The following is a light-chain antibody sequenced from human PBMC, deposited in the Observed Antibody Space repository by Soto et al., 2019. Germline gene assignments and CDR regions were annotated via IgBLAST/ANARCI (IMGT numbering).Light chain of an antibody. CDR3: QQLNSYPIT. J-gene: IGKJ5*01. Sequence: DIPLTQSPSFLSASVGDRVTITCRASQGISSYLAWYQQKPGKAPKLLIYAASTLQSGVPSRFSGSGSGTEFTLTISSLLPEDSATYYCQQLNSYPITFGQGTRLEIK. V-gene: IGKV1-9*01. CDR2: AAS. CDR1: QGISSY.